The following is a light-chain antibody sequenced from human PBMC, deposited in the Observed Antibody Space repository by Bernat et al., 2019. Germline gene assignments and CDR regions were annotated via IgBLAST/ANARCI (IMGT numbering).Light chain of an antibody. CDR1: QSLLHRNGYNY. Sequence: DIVMTQSPLSLPVTPGEPASISCRSSQSLLHRNGYNYLDWYLQKPGQSPHLLIYLGSNRASGVPDRFSGSGSGTDFTLKISRVEAEDVGVYYCMRALQTPPTFGQGTKLEIK. J-gene: IGKJ2*01. V-gene: IGKV2-28*01. CDR2: LGS. CDR3: MRALQTPPT.